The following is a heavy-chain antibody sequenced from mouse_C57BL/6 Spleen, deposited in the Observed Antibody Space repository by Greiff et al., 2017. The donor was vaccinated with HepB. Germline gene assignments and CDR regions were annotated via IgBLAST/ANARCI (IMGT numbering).Heavy chain of an antibody. D-gene: IGHD4-1*01. V-gene: IGHV1-39*01. Sequence: VHVKQSGPELVKPGASVKISCKASGYSFTDYNMNWVKQSNGKSLEWIGVINPNHGTTSYNQKFKGKATLTVDQSSSTAYMQLNSLTSEDSAVYYCARCRDNWDAAWFAYWGQGTLVTVSA. CDR3: ARCRDNWDAAWFAY. CDR1: GYSFTDYN. CDR2: INPNHGTT. J-gene: IGHJ3*01.